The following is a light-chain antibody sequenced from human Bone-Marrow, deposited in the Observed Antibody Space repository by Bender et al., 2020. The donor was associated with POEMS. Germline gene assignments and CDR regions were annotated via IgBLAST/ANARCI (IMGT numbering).Light chain of an antibody. V-gene: IGLV3-9*01. CDR3: QVWDSTTAM. CDR1: NIGSKT. Sequence: SYVLTQPLSVSVAPGQTARITCGGINIGSKTVHWYQQKPGQSPVLVIYQDNKRPSGIPERFSGSNSGNTATLTISGTQAMDEADYYCQVWDSTTAMFGGGTKLTVL. J-gene: IGLJ3*02. CDR2: QDN.